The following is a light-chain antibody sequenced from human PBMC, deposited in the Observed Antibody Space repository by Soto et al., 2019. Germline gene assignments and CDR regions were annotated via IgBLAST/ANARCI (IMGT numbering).Light chain of an antibody. Sequence: QSALTQPPSASGSPGQSVTISCTGTSNDVGGYTYVSWYQQHPGKAPKLMIYEVNKQPSGVPDRFSGSRSDNTASLTVSGLQAEDEADYYCNSYTSTDTPFVFGTGTKVTVL. CDR1: SNDVGGYTY. CDR2: EVN. CDR3: NSYTSTDTPFV. V-gene: IGLV2-8*01. J-gene: IGLJ1*01.